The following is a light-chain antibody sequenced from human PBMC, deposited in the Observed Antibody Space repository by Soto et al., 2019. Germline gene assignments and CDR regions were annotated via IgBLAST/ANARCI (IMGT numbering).Light chain of an antibody. CDR3: QQYETFSGT. CDR1: QSVSGW. CDR2: DAS. J-gene: IGKJ1*01. Sequence: DIQITQSPSTLSGSVGDRVTITCRASQSVSGWLAWYQQKPGEAPKLLIYDASALPRGVPSRFSGSGSGTKFTLTVAGLQPDDFATYYCQQYETFSGTFGPGTKVDIK. V-gene: IGKV1-5*01.